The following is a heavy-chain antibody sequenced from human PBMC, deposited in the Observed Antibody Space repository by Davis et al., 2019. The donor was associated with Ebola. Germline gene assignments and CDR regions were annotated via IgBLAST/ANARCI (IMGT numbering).Heavy chain of an antibody. CDR3: ARRYYYDSSGYSPFDY. CDR1: GGSISSSSYY. J-gene: IGHJ4*02. D-gene: IGHD3-22*01. CDR2: IYYSGST. V-gene: IGHV4-39*07. Sequence: PSETLSLTCTVSGGSISSSSYYWGWIRQPPGKGLEWIGSIYYSGSTYYNPSLKSRVTISVDTSKNQFSLKLSSVTAADTAVYYCARRYYYDSSGYSPFDYWGQGTLVTVSS.